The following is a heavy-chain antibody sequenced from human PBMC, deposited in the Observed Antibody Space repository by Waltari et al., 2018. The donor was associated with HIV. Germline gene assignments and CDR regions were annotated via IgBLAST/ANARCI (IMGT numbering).Heavy chain of an antibody. J-gene: IGHJ4*02. CDR1: GGSISSSSYY. Sequence: QLQLQESGPGLVKPSETLSLTCTVPGGSISSSSYYWGWIRQPPGKGLEWIGSIDYSGSTYYNPSLKSRVTISVDTSKNQFSLKLSSVTAADTAVYYCASLVTATNYFDYWGQGTLVTVSS. V-gene: IGHV4-39*01. D-gene: IGHD2-21*02. CDR2: IDYSGST. CDR3: ASLVTATNYFDY.